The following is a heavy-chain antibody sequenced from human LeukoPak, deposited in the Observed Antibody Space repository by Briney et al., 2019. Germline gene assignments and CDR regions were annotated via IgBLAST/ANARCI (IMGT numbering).Heavy chain of an antibody. CDR2: IYNDGRT. V-gene: IGHV3-23*03. CDR1: GFTFSSYA. D-gene: IGHD5-12*01. CDR3: ARESGYAVGDF. J-gene: IGHJ4*02. Sequence: GRSLRLSCAASGFTFSSYAMSWVRQAPGKGLEWASVIYNDGRTYYADSVKGRFIISKDNSKNTLYLQMNNLRADDTAVYYCARESGYAVGDFWGRGTLVTVSS.